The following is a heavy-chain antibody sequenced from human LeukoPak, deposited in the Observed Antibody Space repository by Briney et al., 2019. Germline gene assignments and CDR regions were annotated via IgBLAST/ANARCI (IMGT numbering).Heavy chain of an antibody. Sequence: SETLSLTCTVSGGSISSYYWSWIRQPPGKGLEWIGYIYYSGSTNYNPTPKSRVTISVDTSKNQFSLKLSSVTAADTAVYYCARRGPYYYYYMDVWGKGTTVTVSS. CDR2: IYYSGST. CDR1: GGSISSYY. J-gene: IGHJ6*03. CDR3: ARRGPYYYYYMDV. V-gene: IGHV4-59*01.